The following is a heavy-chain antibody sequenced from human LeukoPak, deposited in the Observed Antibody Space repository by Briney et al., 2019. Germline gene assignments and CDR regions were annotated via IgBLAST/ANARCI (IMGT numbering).Heavy chain of an antibody. CDR1: GFTFSSYG. Sequence: PGGSLRLSCAASGFTFSSYGMYWVRQAPGKGLEWVAVISSDGSNKYYADSVKGRFTISRDNSKNTLYLQMNSLRAEDTAVYYCAKGGFWSGYYNEYYGMDVWGQGTTVTVSS. V-gene: IGHV3-30*18. J-gene: IGHJ6*02. CDR3: AKGGFWSGYYNEYYGMDV. D-gene: IGHD3-3*01. CDR2: ISSDGSNK.